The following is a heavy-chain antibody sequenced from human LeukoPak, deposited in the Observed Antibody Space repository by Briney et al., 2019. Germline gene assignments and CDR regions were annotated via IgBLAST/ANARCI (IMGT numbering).Heavy chain of an antibody. V-gene: IGHV3-48*03. CDR2: ISSSGSTI. D-gene: IGHD2-2*01. CDR3: ARDCSSTSCHAIDAFDI. J-gene: IGHJ3*02. Sequence: GGSLRLSCAASGFTFSSYEMNWVRQAPGKGLEWVSYISSSGSTIYYADSVKGRFTISRDNAKNSLYLQMNSLRAEDTAVYYCARDCSSTSCHAIDAFDIWGQGTMVTVSS. CDR1: GFTFSSYE.